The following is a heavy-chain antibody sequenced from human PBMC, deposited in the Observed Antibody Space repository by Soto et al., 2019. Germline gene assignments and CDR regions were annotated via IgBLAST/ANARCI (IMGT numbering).Heavy chain of an antibody. CDR1: GGSFSGYY. D-gene: IGHD4-17*01. V-gene: IGHV4-34*01. Sequence: SETLSLTCAVYGGSFSGYYLSWIRQPPGKGLEWIGEINHSGSTNYNPSLKSRVTISVDTSKNQFSLKLSSVTAADTAVCYCARGGGTVTTAGSYWGQGTLVTVSS. CDR2: INHSGST. J-gene: IGHJ4*02. CDR3: ARGGGTVTTAGSY.